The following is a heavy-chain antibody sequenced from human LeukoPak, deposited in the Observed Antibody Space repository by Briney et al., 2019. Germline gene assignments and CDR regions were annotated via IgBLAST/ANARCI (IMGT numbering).Heavy chain of an antibody. D-gene: IGHD1-26*01. CDR3: AKYGPQDSGSSHFDY. CDR2: LRDSGSST. Sequence: GGALRLSCAACGFTFSSYAMSWVRQAPGKGLEWVSSLRDSGSSTHYADSVEGRFTTSSDNSKNTLFLQMNSLRAEDTAIYYCAKYGPQDSGSSHFDYWGQGALVTVSS. V-gene: IGHV3-23*01. J-gene: IGHJ4*02. CDR1: GFTFSSYA.